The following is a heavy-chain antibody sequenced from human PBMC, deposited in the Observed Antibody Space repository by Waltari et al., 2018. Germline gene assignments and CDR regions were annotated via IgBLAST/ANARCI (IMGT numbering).Heavy chain of an antibody. Sequence: QVRLQESGPGLVKPSETLSLTCTVSGNSISSPYYWGWIRQPPGKGLEWIGNIDHSGNTYYNPSLKSRVTLSVDTSKNQFSLKLNSVTAADTAVYYCARGPPIVGAMDYWGQGTLVTVSS. J-gene: IGHJ4*02. V-gene: IGHV4-38-2*02. CDR2: IDHSGNT. D-gene: IGHD1-26*01. CDR3: ARGPPIVGAMDY. CDR1: GNSISSPYY.